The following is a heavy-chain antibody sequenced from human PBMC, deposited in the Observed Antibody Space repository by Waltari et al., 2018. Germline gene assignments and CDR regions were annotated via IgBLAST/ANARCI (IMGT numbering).Heavy chain of an antibody. D-gene: IGHD5-18*01. CDR2: FDPEDGET. Sequence: QVQLVQSGAEVKKPGASVKVSCKVSGYTLTELSMHWVRPAPGKGLEWMGGFDPEDGETIYAQKFQGRVTMTEDTSTDTAYMELSSLRSEDTAVYYCATGAGYSYGYGLAVATVYWGQGTLVTVSS. J-gene: IGHJ4*02. CDR3: ATGAGYSYGYGLAVATVY. V-gene: IGHV1-24*01. CDR1: GYTLTELS.